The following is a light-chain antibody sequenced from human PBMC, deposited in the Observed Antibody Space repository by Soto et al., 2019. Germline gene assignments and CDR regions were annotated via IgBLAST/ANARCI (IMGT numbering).Light chain of an antibody. Sequence: QSVLTQPPSVSGAPGQRVTISCTGSSSNIGAGFDVHWYQQLPGTAPRLLIYANSNRPSGVPDRFSGSRSGTSASLAITGLQAEDEADYYCQSYGSSLSGPLFGGGTKVTVL. CDR2: ANS. V-gene: IGLV1-40*01. J-gene: IGLJ2*01. CDR3: QSYGSSLSGPL. CDR1: SSNIGAGFD.